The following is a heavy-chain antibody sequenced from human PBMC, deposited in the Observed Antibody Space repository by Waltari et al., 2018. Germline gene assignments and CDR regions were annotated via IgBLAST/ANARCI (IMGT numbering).Heavy chain of an antibody. J-gene: IGHJ4*02. D-gene: IGHD6-25*01. Sequence: EVQLVESGGGLVKPGQSLRLSCAGSVFGDYAMGWFRQAPGKGLEWVGFIRSKAYGATTEYAASVTGRCSISRDDSKSIAYLQMNSLKTEDTAIYYCSIAADDFEYYFDYWGQGTLVTVSS. CDR3: SIAADDFEYYFDY. CDR2: IRSKAYGATT. CDR1: VFGDYA. V-gene: IGHV3-49*05.